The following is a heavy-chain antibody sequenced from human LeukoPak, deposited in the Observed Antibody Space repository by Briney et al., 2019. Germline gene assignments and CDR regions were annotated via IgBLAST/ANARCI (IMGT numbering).Heavy chain of an antibody. Sequence: SETLSLTCAVYGGSFSGYYWSWIRQPPGNGLEWIGEINHSGSTNYNPSLKSRVTISVDTSKNQFSLKLSSVTAADTAVYYCARGVTMVRGAPTYYYYGMDVWGQGTTVTVSS. CDR1: GGSFSGYY. CDR2: INHSGST. V-gene: IGHV4-34*01. CDR3: ARGVTMVRGAPTYYYYGMDV. D-gene: IGHD3-10*01. J-gene: IGHJ6*02.